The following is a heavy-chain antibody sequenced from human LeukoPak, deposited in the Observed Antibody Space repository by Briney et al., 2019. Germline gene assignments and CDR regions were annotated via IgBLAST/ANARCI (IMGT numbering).Heavy chain of an antibody. D-gene: IGHD1-26*01. CDR1: GGSISSSSYY. J-gene: IGHJ4*02. CDR2: IYYSGRT. V-gene: IGHV4-39*01. CDR3: ARHGGGGATPFDY. Sequence: SETLSLTCTVSGGSISSSSYYWGWIRQPPGKGLEWIGSIYYSGRTYYNPSLKSRVTISVDTSKKQFSLKKSSVTAADTPVYYCARHGGGGATPFDYWGQGTLDTVSS.